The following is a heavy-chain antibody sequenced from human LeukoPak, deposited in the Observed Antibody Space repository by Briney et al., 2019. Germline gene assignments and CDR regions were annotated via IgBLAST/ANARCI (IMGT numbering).Heavy chain of an antibody. J-gene: IGHJ4*02. V-gene: IGHV3-48*04. D-gene: IGHD6-19*01. Sequence: GGSLRLSCAASGFTFSSYSMNWVRQAPGKGLEWVSYISSSGSTIYYADSVKGRFTISRDNAKNSLYLQMNSLRAEDTAVYYCARGVAGGYYFDYWGQGTLVTVSS. CDR1: GFTFSSYS. CDR3: ARGVAGGYYFDY. CDR2: ISSSGSTI.